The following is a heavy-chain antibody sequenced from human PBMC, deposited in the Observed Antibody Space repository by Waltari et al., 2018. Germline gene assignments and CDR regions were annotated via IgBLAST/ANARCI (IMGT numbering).Heavy chain of an antibody. CDR2: INAGNGNT. CDR1: GYTFTSYA. CDR3: ARDKRRPVRGVISYDAFEI. Sequence: QVQLVQSGAEVKKPGASVKVSCKASGYTFTSYAMHWVRQAPGQRLEWRGWINAGNGNTKNSQKFQGRVTITRDTSASTAYMELSSLRSEDTAVYYCARDKRRPVRGVISYDAFEIWGQGTMVTVSS. D-gene: IGHD3-10*01. J-gene: IGHJ3*02. V-gene: IGHV1-3*01.